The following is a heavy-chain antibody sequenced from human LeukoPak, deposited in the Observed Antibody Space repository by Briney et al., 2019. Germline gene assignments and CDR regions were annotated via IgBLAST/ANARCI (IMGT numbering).Heavy chain of an antibody. V-gene: IGHV4-61*02. Sequence: SETLSLTCTVSGGSISSGSYYGSWIRQPAGKGLEWIGRICTSGSNNYTPYLKSRVTIYVDKPQNQFSLKLSSVAAADTAVYDCARDPSYYGSGSYYDWGQGTLVTVSS. CDR1: GGSISSGSYY. J-gene: IGHJ4*02. D-gene: IGHD3-10*01. CDR2: ICTSGSN. CDR3: ARDPSYYGSGSYYD.